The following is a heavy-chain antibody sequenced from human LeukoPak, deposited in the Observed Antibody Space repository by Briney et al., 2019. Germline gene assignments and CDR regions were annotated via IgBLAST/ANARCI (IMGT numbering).Heavy chain of an antibody. CDR1: GFTFRNYN. CDR2: INSSSGYI. CDR3: ASVLWFGGIFFDY. V-gene: IGHV3-21*04. Sequence: GGSLRLSCAASGFTFRNYNMNWVRQAPGKGLEWVSSINSSSGYIYYADSVKGRFTISRDNAKNSLYLQMNSLRAEDTAVYYCASVLWFGGIFFDYWGQGTLVTVSS. D-gene: IGHD3-10*01. J-gene: IGHJ4*02.